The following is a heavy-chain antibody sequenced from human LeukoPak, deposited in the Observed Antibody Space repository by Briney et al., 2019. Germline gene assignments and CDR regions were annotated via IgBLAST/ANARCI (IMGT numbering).Heavy chain of an antibody. V-gene: IGHV3-30*02. CDR1: GFTFSSYG. CDR2: IRYDGSNK. CDR3: AKDPQTPRNCTNGVCYTSNYCMDV. J-gene: IGHJ6*03. Sequence: PGGSLRLACAASGFTFSSYGMHWVGQAPGKGLEWVAFIRYDGSNKYYAGSVKGRFTISRDNSKNTLYLQMNSLRAEDTAVYYCAKDPQTPRNCTNGVCYTSNYCMDVWGKGTTVTVSS. D-gene: IGHD2-8*01.